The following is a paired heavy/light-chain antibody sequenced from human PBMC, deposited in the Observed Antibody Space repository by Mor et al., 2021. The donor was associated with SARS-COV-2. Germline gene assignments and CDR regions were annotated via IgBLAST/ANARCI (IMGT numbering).Light chain of an antibody. CDR3: QSYDSSNLVV. V-gene: IGLV6-57*03. J-gene: IGLJ2*01. Sequence: NFMLTQPHSVSESPGKTVTISCTRSSGSIASNYVQWYQQRPGSAPTTVIYEDNQRPSGVPDRFSGSIDSSSNSASLTISGLKTEDEADYYCQSYDSSNLVVFGGGTKLTVL. CDR1: SGSIASNY. CDR2: EDN.
Heavy chain of an antibody. J-gene: IGHJ4*02. Sequence: QVQLQESGPGLVKPSQTLSLTCAVSGGSISSGGYSWSWIRQPPGKGLEWIGYIYYSGSTYYNPSLKSRVTISIDTSKNQFSLKLSSVTAADTAVYYCARLDSSGYYPFDYWGQGTLVTVSS. D-gene: IGHD3-22*01. CDR3: ARLDSSGYYPFDY. CDR1: GGSISSGGYS. V-gene: IGHV4-30-4*07. CDR2: IYYSGST.